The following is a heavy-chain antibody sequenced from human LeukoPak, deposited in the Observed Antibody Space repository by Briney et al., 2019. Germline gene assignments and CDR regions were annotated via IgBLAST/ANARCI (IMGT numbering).Heavy chain of an antibody. J-gene: IGHJ4*02. V-gene: IGHV3-23*01. CDR1: GFTFSSYA. CDR3: AKDTPDDIAVAAPYFDY. Sequence: GGSLRLSCAASGFTFSSYAMSWVRQAPGKGLEWVSAISGSGGNTYYADSVKGRFIISRDNSKNTLYLQMNSLRAEDTAVYYCAKDTPDDIAVAAPYFDYWGQGTLVTVSS. D-gene: IGHD6-19*01. CDR2: ISGSGGNT.